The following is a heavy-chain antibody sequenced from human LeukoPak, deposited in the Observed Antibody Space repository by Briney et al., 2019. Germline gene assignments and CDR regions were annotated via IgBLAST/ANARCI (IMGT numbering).Heavy chain of an antibody. CDR2: ISGSGGST. D-gene: IGHD3-22*01. Sequence: GGSLTLSCAASGLTFSSYGMSWVRQAPGRGLEWVSSISGSGGSTYYADPVKGRFTISRDNSKNTLYLQMNSLRAEDTAVYYCAKEMIAIDYWGQGTLVTVSS. V-gene: IGHV3-23*01. CDR3: AKEMIAIDY. J-gene: IGHJ4*02. CDR1: GLTFSSYG.